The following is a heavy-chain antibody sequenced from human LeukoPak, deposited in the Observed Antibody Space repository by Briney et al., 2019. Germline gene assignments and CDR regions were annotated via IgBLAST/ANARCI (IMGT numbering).Heavy chain of an antibody. D-gene: IGHD1-1*01. V-gene: IGHV4-39*01. CDR3: ARHRAAQLSKFDF. J-gene: IGHJ4*02. CDR2: RYYSGET. Sequence: KTSETLSLTCNVSSGPISSCTRFDWGWIRQPPGKGLDCNGSRYYSGETSYNPSLTGRLTIAVDTSTNKFSLRLRSVTAADTAVYYCARHRAAQLSKFDFWGQGALVTVSS. CDR1: SGPISSCTRFD.